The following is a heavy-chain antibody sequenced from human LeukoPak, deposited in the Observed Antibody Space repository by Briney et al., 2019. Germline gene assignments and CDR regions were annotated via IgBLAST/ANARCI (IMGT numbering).Heavy chain of an antibody. CDR1: GGSISSYY. V-gene: IGHV4-4*07. CDR2: IYTSGST. J-gene: IGHJ5*02. D-gene: IGHD2-15*01. CDR3: ARDRSSDCSGGSCYGVWFDP. Sequence: PSETLSLTCTVSGGSISSYYWSWIRQPAGKGLEWIGRIYTSGSTNYNPSLKSRVTMSVDTSKNQFSLKLSSVTAADTAVYYCARDRSSDCSGGSCYGVWFDPWGQGTLVTVSS.